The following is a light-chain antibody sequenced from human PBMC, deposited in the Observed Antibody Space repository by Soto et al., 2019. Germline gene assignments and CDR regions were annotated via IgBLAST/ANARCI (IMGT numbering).Light chain of an antibody. CDR3: QQYNDWPLT. CDR2: GAS. J-gene: IGKJ4*01. CDR1: QSVNSN. Sequence: EKVMTQSPAALSVSPGERATLSCRASQSVNSNLAWYQRKPGQAPRLLLYGASTRATGIPARFSGSASGTEFTLTISSLQSEDSAVYYCQQYNDWPLTFGGGNNVEI. V-gene: IGKV3-15*01.